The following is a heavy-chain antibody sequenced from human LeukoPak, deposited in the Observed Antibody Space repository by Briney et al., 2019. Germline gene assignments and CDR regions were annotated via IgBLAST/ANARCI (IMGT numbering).Heavy chain of an antibody. Sequence: GGSLRLSCAASGFTFSSYAMTWVRQAPGKGLEWVSGISGSGGSTNYADSVKGRFTISRDNSKDTLYLQMNSLRAEDTAVYYRVKDPNGSGPDFDYWGQGTLVTVSS. V-gene: IGHV3-23*01. D-gene: IGHD3-10*01. CDR1: GFTFSSYA. CDR2: ISGSGGST. J-gene: IGHJ4*02. CDR3: VKDPNGSGPDFDY.